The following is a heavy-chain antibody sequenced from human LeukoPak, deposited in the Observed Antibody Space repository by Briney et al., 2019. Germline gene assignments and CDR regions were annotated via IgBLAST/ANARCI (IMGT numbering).Heavy chain of an antibody. V-gene: IGHV4-38-2*01. Sequence: SETLSLTCSVSGYSFTSGHYWGWIRQPPGNGLEWIANIYHTGSAHYNPSLKSRVTISVDTSKNQFSLKLSSVTAADTAVYYCARYCTSTTCILRGFDYWGQGTLVTVSS. CDR2: IYHTGSA. CDR3: ARYCTSTTCILRGFDY. D-gene: IGHD2-2*01. CDR1: GYSFTSGHY. J-gene: IGHJ4*02.